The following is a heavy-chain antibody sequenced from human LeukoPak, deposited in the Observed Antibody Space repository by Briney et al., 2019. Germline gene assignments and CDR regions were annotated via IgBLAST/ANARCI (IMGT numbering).Heavy chain of an antibody. CDR3: ARGITMVRGEEDFDY. J-gene: IGHJ4*02. CDR1: GGSFSGYC. CDR2: INHSGST. D-gene: IGHD3-10*01. V-gene: IGHV4-34*01. Sequence: SETLSLTCAVYGGSFSGYCWSWIRQPPGKGLEWIGEINHSGSTNYNPSLKSRVTISVDTSKNQFSLKLSSVTAADTAVYYCARGITMVRGEEDFDYWGQGTLVTVSS.